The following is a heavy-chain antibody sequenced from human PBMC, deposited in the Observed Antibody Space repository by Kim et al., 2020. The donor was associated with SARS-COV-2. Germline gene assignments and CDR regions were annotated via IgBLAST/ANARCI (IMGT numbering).Heavy chain of an antibody. J-gene: IGHJ6*02. CDR2: IIPIFGTA. D-gene: IGHD6-13*01. CDR3: ARPDYSSSSRSYYYYGMDV. V-gene: IGHV1-69*13. Sequence: SVKVSCKASGGTFSSYAISWVRQAPGQGLEWMGGIIPIFGTANYAQKFQGRVTITADESTSTAYMELSSLRSEDTAVYYCARPDYSSSSRSYYYYGMDVWGQGTTVTVSS. CDR1: GGTFSSYA.